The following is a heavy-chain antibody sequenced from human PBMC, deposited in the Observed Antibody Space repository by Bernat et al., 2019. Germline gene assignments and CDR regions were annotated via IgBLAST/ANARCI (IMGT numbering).Heavy chain of an antibody. CDR1: GFTFSSYD. Sequence: QVQLVESGGGVVQPGRSLRLSCAASGFTFSSYDMHWVRQAPGKGLEWVAVISYDGSNKYYADSVKGRFTISRDNSKNTLYLQMNSLRAEDTAVYYCAKDSHPSSSWYGYYYYYGMDVWGQGTTVTVSS. V-gene: IGHV3-30*18. CDR3: AKDSHPSSSWYGYYYYYGMDV. D-gene: IGHD6-13*01. CDR2: ISYDGSNK. J-gene: IGHJ6*02.